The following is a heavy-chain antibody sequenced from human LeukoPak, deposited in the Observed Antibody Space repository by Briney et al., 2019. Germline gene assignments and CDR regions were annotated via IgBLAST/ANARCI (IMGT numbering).Heavy chain of an antibody. CDR1: GGSISSYY. Sequence: SETLSLTCTVSGGSISSYYWSWIRQPPGKGLEWIGYIYYSGSTNYNPSLKSRVTIPVDTSKNQFSLKLSSVTAADTAVYYCARSMTQPVGPLDYWGQGTLVTVSS. V-gene: IGHV4-59*01. CDR3: ARSMTQPVGPLDY. CDR2: IYYSGST. J-gene: IGHJ4*02. D-gene: IGHD2-21*02.